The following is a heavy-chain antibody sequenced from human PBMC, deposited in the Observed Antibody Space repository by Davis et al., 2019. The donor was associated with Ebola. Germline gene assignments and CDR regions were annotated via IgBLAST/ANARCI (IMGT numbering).Heavy chain of an antibody. CDR3: ATQREYYYDSSGYPALDY. CDR2: IKQDGSEK. V-gene: IGHV3-7*03. J-gene: IGHJ4*02. D-gene: IGHD3-22*01. CDR1: GFTFSSYW. Sequence: PGGSLRLSCAASGFTFSSYWMSWVRQAPGKGLEWVANIKQDGSEKYYVDSVKGRFTISRDNAKNSLYLQMNSLKAEDTAVYYCATQREYYYDSSGYPALDYWGQGTLVTVSS.